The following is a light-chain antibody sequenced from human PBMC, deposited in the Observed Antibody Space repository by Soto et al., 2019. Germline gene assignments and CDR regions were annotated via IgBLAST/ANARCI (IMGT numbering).Light chain of an antibody. Sequence: QSALTQPASVSGSPGQSITISCTGTSSDVGGYNFVSWYQQHPGKAPKLMIFEVSHRPSGVSDRFSGSKSGNTASPTISGLQAEDEADYYCSSYTSSITYVFGTGTKLTVL. CDR1: SSDVGGYNF. J-gene: IGLJ1*01. V-gene: IGLV2-14*03. CDR2: EVS. CDR3: SSYTSSITYV.